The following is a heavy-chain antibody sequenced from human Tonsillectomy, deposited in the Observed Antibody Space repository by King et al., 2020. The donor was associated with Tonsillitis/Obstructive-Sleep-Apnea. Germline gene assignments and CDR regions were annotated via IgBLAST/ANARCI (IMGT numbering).Heavy chain of an antibody. D-gene: IGHD1-1*01. V-gene: IGHV1-2*02. Sequence: VQLVESGAEVKKLGASVKVSCKASGYTFTGYYVHWVRQAPGQGLEWMGWINPNSGGTKYAQKFQVRVTMTRDTSINTVYMELSRLRSDDTAVYYCARGGSNGNEGAYYGLDVWGQGTTVTVSS. J-gene: IGHJ6*02. CDR2: INPNSGGT. CDR3: ARGGSNGNEGAYYGLDV. CDR1: GYTFTGYY.